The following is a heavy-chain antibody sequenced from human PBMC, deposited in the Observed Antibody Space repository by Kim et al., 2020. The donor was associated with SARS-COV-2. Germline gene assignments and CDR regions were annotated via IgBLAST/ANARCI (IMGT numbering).Heavy chain of an antibody. Sequence: SETLSLTCAVSGGSFSDYDWSWVRQPPGKGLEWVGEIKHSGSTNYNPSLTSRVTISVDTSKNHFSLTLSSVTAAATAASDFSRGRTFGNWGQGTIVTVS. J-gene: IGHJ3*02. CDR1: GGSFSDYD. CDR2: IKHSGST. CDR3: SRGRTFGN. V-gene: IGHV4-34*01.